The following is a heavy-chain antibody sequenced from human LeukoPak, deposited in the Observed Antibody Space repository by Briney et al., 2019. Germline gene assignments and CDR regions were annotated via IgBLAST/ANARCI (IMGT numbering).Heavy chain of an antibody. CDR3: ASSWELHPGGRVIDY. J-gene: IGHJ4*02. V-gene: IGHV3-21*01. D-gene: IGHD1-26*01. CDR2: ISSSSSYI. Sequence: GGSLRLSCAASGFTFSSYSMNWVRQAPGKGLEWVSSISSSSSYIYYADSVKGRFTISRDNAKNSLYLQMNSLRAEDTAVYYCASSWELHPGGRVIDYWGQGTLVTVSS. CDR1: GFTFSSYS.